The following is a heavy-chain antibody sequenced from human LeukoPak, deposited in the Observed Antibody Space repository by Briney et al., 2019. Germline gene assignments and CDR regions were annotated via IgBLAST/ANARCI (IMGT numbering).Heavy chain of an antibody. CDR2: IKSETDGGTT. Sequence: GGSLRLSCAASGFTFSNAWMSWVRQAPGKGLEWVGRIKSETDGGTTAYAAPVKGRFTISRDDSENTLYLQMNSPKTEDTALYYCTTNRPHCSGGSCSDYWGQGTLVTVSS. CDR1: GFTFSNAW. J-gene: IGHJ4*02. D-gene: IGHD2-15*01. CDR3: TTNRPHCSGGSCSDY. V-gene: IGHV3-15*05.